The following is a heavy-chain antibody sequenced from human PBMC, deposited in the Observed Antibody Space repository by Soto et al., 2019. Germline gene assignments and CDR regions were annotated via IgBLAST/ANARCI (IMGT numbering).Heavy chain of an antibody. CDR2: IKEDGRET. CDR1: GFVFSNSW. D-gene: IGHD2-15*01. V-gene: IGHV3-7*05. CDR3: ARAHSVPRGGQEY. J-gene: IGHJ4*02. Sequence: EVQLVESGGALVQPGGSLRLSCAASGFVFSNSWMTWVRQAPGKGLEWVANIKEDGRETNYVDSVKGRVTISRDNTKNALFLQMNSLRAEDTAVYYFARAHSVPRGGQEYWGQGTLVTV.